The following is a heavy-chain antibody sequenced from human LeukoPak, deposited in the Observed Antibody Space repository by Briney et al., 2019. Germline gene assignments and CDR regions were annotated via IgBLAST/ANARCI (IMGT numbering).Heavy chain of an antibody. CDR2: ISGSGGST. D-gene: IGHD3-9*01. Sequence: PGGSLRLSCAASGFTFSSYAMHWVRQAPGKGLEWVSAISGSGGSTYYADSVKGRFTISRDNSKNTLYLQMNSLRAEDTAVYYCAKSYDISNGMDVWGQGTTVTVSS. CDR3: AKSYDISNGMDV. CDR1: GFTFSSYA. V-gene: IGHV3-23*01. J-gene: IGHJ6*02.